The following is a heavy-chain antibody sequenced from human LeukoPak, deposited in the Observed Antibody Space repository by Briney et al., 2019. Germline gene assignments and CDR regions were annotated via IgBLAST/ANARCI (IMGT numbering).Heavy chain of an antibody. J-gene: IGHJ4*02. Sequence: KTSETLSLTCTVSGGSISSSSYYWGWIRQPPGKGLEWIGSIYYSGSTYYNPSLKSRVTISVDTSKNQFSLKLSSVTAADTAVYYCARVGKPTNFNSGYDYGYWGQGTLVTVSS. D-gene: IGHD5-12*01. V-gene: IGHV4-39*01. CDR2: IYYSGST. CDR3: ARVGKPTNFNSGYDYGY. CDR1: GGSISSSSYY.